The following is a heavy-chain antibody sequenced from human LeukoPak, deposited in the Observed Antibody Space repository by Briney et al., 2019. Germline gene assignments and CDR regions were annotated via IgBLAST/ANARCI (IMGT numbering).Heavy chain of an antibody. CDR2: ISGSGGST. CDR1: GFTFSSYA. V-gene: IGHV3-23*01. D-gene: IGHD6-19*01. CDR3: AKGEEQWLYNLNWFDP. Sequence: GASLRLSCAASGFTFSSYAMSWVRQAPGKGLEWVSAISGSGGSTYYADSVKGRFTISRDNSKNTLYLQMNSLRAEDTAVYYCAKGEEQWLYNLNWFDPWGQGTLVTVSS. J-gene: IGHJ5*02.